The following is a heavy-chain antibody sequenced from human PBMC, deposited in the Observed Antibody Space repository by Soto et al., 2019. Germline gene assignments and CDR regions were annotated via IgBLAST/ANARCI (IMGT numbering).Heavy chain of an antibody. D-gene: IGHD3-3*01. V-gene: IGHV4-34*02. CDR3: ATRITVFGLLIPPFDP. J-gene: IGHJ5*02. CDR2: INHTGGT. CDR1: GGSVNGYY. Sequence: QVHLQQWGAGLLKPSETLSLTCAVYGGSVNGYYWNWIRQPPGKGLEWIGEINHTGGTHYNPSLKSRVTTLVDTSKNPIALRLSSVTAADTAIYYCATRITVFGLLIPPFDPWGQGTQVTVSS.